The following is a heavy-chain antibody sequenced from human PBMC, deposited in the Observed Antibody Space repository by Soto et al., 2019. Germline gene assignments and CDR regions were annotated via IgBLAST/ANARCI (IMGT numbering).Heavy chain of an antibody. CDR2: ISYDGSNK. D-gene: IGHD6-19*01. CDR1: GFTFSSYA. CDR3: ARDGNIAVAGTKSFDY. V-gene: IGHV3-30-3*01. Sequence: PGGSLRLSCAASGFTFSSYAMHWVRQAPGKGLEWVAVISYDGSNKYYADSVKGRFTISRDNSKNTLYLQMNSLRAEDTAVYYCARDGNIAVAGTKSFDYWGQGTLVTVSS. J-gene: IGHJ4*02.